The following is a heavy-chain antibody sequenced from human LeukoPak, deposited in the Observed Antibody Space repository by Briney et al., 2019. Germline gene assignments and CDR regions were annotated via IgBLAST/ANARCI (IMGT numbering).Heavy chain of an antibody. CDR1: GFTFSSYS. Sequence: PGGSLRLSCAASGFTFSSYSMNWVRQAPGKGLEWVSSISSSSSYIYYADSVKGRFTISRDNAKNSLYLQMNSLRAEDTAVYYCARETMTRGAFDIWGQGTMVTVSS. D-gene: IGHD4-17*01. J-gene: IGHJ3*02. V-gene: IGHV3-21*01. CDR3: ARETMTRGAFDI. CDR2: ISSSSSYI.